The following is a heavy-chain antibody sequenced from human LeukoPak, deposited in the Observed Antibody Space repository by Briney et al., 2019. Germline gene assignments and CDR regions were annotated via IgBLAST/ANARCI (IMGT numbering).Heavy chain of an antibody. J-gene: IGHJ6*03. V-gene: IGHV3-23*01. CDR2: ISGSGGST. CDR1: GFTFSSYS. Sequence: PGGSLRLSCAASGFTFSSYSMNWVRQAPGRGLEGVSAISGSGGSTYYADSVRGRLTISGHNSKNRLYLQMNTLRAGDPAVFYWXXXXXXXXXXRHRYYYYYMDVWGKGTTVTVSS. CDR3: XXXXXXXXXXRHRYYYYYMDV.